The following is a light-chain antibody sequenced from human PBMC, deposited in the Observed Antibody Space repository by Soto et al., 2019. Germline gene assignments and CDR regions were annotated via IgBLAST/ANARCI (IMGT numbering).Light chain of an antibody. V-gene: IGKV1-8*01. CDR2: AAS. CDR1: QGISSY. CDR3: QQDYSYPPLT. Sequence: AIRMTQSPYSLSASTGDRVTITCRASQGISSYLAWYQQKPGKAPKRLIYAASTVQSGVPSRFCGSGSGTDFTLPISCLQSADVATYYCQQDYSYPPLTFGGGTKVEIK. J-gene: IGKJ4*01.